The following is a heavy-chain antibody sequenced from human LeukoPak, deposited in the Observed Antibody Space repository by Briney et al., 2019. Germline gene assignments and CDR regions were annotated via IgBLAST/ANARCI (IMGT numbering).Heavy chain of an antibody. J-gene: IGHJ4*02. CDR2: IYYSGST. CDR1: GGSISSYY. V-gene: IGHV4-59*12. D-gene: IGHD6-19*01. CDR3: TRDEQWLVYFDY. Sequence: PSETLSLTCTVSGGSISSYYWSWIRQPPGKGLEWIGYIYYSGSTNYNPSLKSRVTISVDTSKNQFSLQLNSVTPEDTAVYYCTRDEQWLVYFDYWGQGTLVTVSS.